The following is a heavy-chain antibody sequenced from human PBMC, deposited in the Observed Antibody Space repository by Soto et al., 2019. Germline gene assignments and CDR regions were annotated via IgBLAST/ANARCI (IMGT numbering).Heavy chain of an antibody. D-gene: IGHD4-17*01. CDR3: AILRGLRKF. CDR2: IGASGDAT. Sequence: EVPLLESGGGLVQPGGSLRLSCAASGFSFSTHTLSWVRQAPGKGLVWLSSIGASGDATYYADSVKGRFTISRDNSEDTVSLQMNSLSVDDTAVYYCAILRGLRKFWGQGTLVTVSS. V-gene: IGHV3-23*01. CDR1: GFSFSTHT. J-gene: IGHJ4*02.